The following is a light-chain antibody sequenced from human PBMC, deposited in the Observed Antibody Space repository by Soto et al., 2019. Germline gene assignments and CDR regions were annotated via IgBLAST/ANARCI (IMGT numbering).Light chain of an antibody. CDR3: QQYNNWPRT. Sequence: EIVLTQSPATLSLSPGERATLSCRASQSVSSYLAWYQQKPGQAPRLLIYDASNRATGIPARFSGSGSGTDLTLTISSLEPEDFEVYYCQQYNNWPRTFGQGTKVDIK. J-gene: IGKJ1*01. CDR2: DAS. CDR1: QSVSSY. V-gene: IGKV3-11*01.